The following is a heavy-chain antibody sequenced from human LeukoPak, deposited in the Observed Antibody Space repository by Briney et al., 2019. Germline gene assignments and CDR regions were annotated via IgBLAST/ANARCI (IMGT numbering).Heavy chain of an antibody. CDR1: GYTFTGYC. J-gene: IGHJ4*02. CDR2: INPNSGGT. Sequence: GSVKVSCKASGYTFTGYCMHWVRQAPGQGLEWMGWINPNSGGTNYAQKFQGRVTMTRDTSISTAYMELSRLRSDDTAVYYCARDRARVSDYWGQGTLVTVSS. V-gene: IGHV1-2*02. CDR3: ARDRARVSDY. D-gene: IGHD3-10*01.